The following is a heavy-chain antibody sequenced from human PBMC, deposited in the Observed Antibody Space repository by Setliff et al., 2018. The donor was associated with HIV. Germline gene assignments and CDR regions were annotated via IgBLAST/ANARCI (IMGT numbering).Heavy chain of an antibody. J-gene: IGHJ2*01. CDR2: LYNSRGT. CDR1: GYSIRSSYW. D-gene: IGHD3-10*01. Sequence: PSLTCAVSGYSIRSSYWWGWIRQPPGKGLEWIGYLYNSRGTYYNPSLKSRVTMSVDTSKNQFSLKVRSVTAVDTAVYYCARSALWFGKADWYVDLWGRGTLVTVSS. CDR3: ARSALWFGKADWYVDL. V-gene: IGHV4-28*01.